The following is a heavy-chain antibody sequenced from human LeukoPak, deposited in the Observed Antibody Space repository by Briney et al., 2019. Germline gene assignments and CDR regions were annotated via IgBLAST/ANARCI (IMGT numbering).Heavy chain of an antibody. Sequence: GASVKVSCKASGYTFTSYYMHWVRQAPGQGLEWMGIINPSGGSTSYAQEFQGRVTMTRDMSTSTVYMELSSLRSEDTAVYYCARDPVDTAMVSGYFDYWGQGTLVTVSS. CDR2: INPSGGST. J-gene: IGHJ4*02. CDR1: GYTFTSYY. V-gene: IGHV1-46*01. D-gene: IGHD5-18*01. CDR3: ARDPVDTAMVSGYFDY.